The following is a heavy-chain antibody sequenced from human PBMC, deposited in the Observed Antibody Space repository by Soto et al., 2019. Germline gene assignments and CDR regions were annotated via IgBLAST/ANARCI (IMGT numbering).Heavy chain of an antibody. CDR2: ISGSGGST. CDR3: AKDQGYYYDSSGLS. CDR1: GFTFSSYA. D-gene: IGHD3-22*01. J-gene: IGHJ4*02. Sequence: PGGSLRLSCAASGFTFSSYAMSWVRQAPGKGLEWVSAISGSGGSTYYADSVKGRFTISRDNSKNTLYLQMNSLRAEDTAVYYCAKDQGYYYDSSGLSWGQGTLVTVSS. V-gene: IGHV3-23*01.